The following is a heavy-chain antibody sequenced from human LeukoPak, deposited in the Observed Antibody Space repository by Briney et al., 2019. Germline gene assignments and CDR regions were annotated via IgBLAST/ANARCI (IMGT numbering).Heavy chain of an antibody. CDR3: ARDCSGGICHSVPSYYFDY. CDR2: INTSGST. V-gene: IGHV4-4*07. Sequence: PSETLSLTCIVSGDSISSYYWTWIRQPAGKGLEWIGRINTSGSTNYNPSLRGRVTISLDKSKNPFSLKLSSVTAADTAVYYCARDCSGGICHSVPSYYFDYWGQGTLVTVSS. CDR1: GDSISSYY. J-gene: IGHJ4*02. D-gene: IGHD2-15*01.